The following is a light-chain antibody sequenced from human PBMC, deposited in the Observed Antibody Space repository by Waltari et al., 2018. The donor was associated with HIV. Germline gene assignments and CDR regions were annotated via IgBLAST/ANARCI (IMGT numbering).Light chain of an antibody. J-gene: IGLJ2*01. CDR1: SSNIGAGLD. V-gene: IGLV1-40*01. CDR2: GNK. Sequence: SVLTQPPSLSAAPGQRVTLPCTGTSSNIGAGLDVHWYQQLPGTAPKLLISGNKYRPSGVPDRFSGSKSGTSASLAITGLQAEDEADYYCQSYDSSLSGSVVFGGGTKVTVL. CDR3: QSYDSSLSGSVV.